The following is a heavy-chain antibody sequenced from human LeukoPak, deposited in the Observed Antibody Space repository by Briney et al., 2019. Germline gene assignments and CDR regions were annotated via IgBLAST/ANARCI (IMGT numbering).Heavy chain of an antibody. D-gene: IGHD6-19*01. CDR2: IRYDGSNK. V-gene: IGHV3-30*02. CDR1: GFAFSNFA. CDR3: AKDHRQWLETYYFDY. Sequence: GGSLRLSCAASGFAFSNFATHWVRQAPGKGLEWVAFIRYDGSNKYYADSVKGRFTISRDNSKNTLYLQMNSLRAEDTAAYYCAKDHRQWLETYYFDYWGQGTLVTVSS. J-gene: IGHJ4*02.